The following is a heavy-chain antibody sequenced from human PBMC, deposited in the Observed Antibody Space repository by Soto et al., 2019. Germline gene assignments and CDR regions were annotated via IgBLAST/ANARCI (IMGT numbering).Heavy chain of an antibody. CDR3: ARRHLAVAVSPWFDP. CDR2: IDSSGEK. D-gene: IGHD6-19*01. V-gene: IGHV2-26*01. J-gene: IGHJ5*02. Sequence: QVTLKESGPVLVKPTETLTLRCTVSGLSITDSAMGVSWIREPPRQPLEWLAHIDSSGEKSYRTFLKSRLAISKDTSKSQIALTMTNMDPADTATYYCARRHLAVAVSPWFDPWGHGIPVTVSS. CDR1: GLSITDSAMG.